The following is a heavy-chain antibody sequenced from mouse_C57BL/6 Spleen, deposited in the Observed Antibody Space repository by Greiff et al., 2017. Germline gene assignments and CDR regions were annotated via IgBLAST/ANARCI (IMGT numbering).Heavy chain of an antibody. D-gene: IGHD2-5*01. Sequence: QVQLQQPGVELVMPGASVKLSCKASGYTFTSYWMHWVKQRPGQGLEWIGEIDPSDSYTNYNQKFKGKSTLTVDKSSSTAYMQLSSLTSEDSAVYYCASAYYSNSAWFAYWGQGTLVTVSA. V-gene: IGHV1-69*01. CDR1: GYTFTSYW. CDR2: IDPSDSYT. CDR3: ASAYYSNSAWFAY. J-gene: IGHJ3*01.